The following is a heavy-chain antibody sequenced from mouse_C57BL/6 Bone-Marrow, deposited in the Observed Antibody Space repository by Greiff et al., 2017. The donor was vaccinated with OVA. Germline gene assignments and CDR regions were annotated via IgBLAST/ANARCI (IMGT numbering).Heavy chain of an antibody. J-gene: IGHJ1*03. Sequence: VQLQHSGAELVKPGASVKLSCTASGFNIKDYYMHWVKQRTEQGLEWIGRIDPEDGETKYAPKFQGKATITADTSSNTAYLQLSSLTSEDTAVYYCAREEIYYYGSSFYWYFDVWGTGTTVTVSS. D-gene: IGHD1-1*01. CDR1: GFNIKDYY. CDR3: AREEIYYYGSSFYWYFDV. CDR2: IDPEDGET. V-gene: IGHV14-2*01.